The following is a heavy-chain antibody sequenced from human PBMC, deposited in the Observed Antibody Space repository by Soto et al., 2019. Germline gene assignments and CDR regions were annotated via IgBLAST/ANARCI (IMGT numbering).Heavy chain of an antibody. Sequence: PSETLSLTCTVSGGSISSYYWSWIRQPAGKGLEWIGRIYTSGSTNYNPSLKSRVTMSVDTSKNQFSLKLSSVTAADTAVYYCARFKGVVAATRYYYYGMDVWGQGTTVTVSS. D-gene: IGHD2-15*01. CDR1: GGSISSYY. J-gene: IGHJ6*02. CDR3: ARFKGVVAATRYYYYGMDV. V-gene: IGHV4-4*07. CDR2: IYTSGST.